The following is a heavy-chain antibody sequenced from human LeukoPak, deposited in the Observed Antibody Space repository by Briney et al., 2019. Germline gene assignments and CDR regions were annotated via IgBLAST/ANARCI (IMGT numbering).Heavy chain of an antibody. CDR3: ARAKARGYSGYDSAWFDP. D-gene: IGHD5-12*01. V-gene: IGHV3-48*01. CDR1: GFTFSSYS. Sequence: GGSLRLSCAASGFTFSSYSMNWVRQAPGKGLEWVSYISSFSGTSNYADSVKGRFTISRDNAKNSLYRQMNSLRAEDTAVYYCARAKARGYSGYDSAWFDPWGQGTLVTVSS. CDR2: ISSFSGTS. J-gene: IGHJ5*02.